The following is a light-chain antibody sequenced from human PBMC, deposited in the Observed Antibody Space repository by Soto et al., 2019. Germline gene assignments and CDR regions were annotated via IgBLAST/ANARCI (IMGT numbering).Light chain of an antibody. CDR3: QQLNGYQLA. J-gene: IGKJ4*01. V-gene: IGKV1-9*01. CDR2: SAS. CDR1: QGMSTY. Sequence: DIQLTQSPSFLSASVGDTVTITCRASQGMSTYLAWYQQKPGKVPKLLIRSASTLQSGVPPRFSGGGSGTEFTLPITTLQHDDFDIYYCQQLNGYQLAFGGGTNVEIK.